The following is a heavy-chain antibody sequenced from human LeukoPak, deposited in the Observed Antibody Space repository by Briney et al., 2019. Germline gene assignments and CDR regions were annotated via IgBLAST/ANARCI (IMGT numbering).Heavy chain of an antibody. V-gene: IGHV4-34*01. CDR1: GGSFSGYY. D-gene: IGHD2-2*01. CDR2: INHSGST. J-gene: IGHJ6*02. CDR3: ARACSSTSCQTYYYYGMDV. Sequence: PSETLSLTCAVYGGSFSGYYWSWIRQPPGKGLEWIGEINHSGSTNYNPSLKSRVTISVDTSKNQFSLKLSSVTAADTAVYYCARACSSTSCQTYYYYGMDVWGQGTTVTVSS.